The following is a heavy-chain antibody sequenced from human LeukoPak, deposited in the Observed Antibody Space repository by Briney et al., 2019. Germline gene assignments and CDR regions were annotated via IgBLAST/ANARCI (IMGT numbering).Heavy chain of an antibody. D-gene: IGHD3-10*01. CDR2: ISAYNGNT. CDR1: GYTFTSYG. Sequence: GASVKVSCKASGYTFTSYGISWVRQAPGQGLEWMGWISAYNGNTNYAQKLQGRVTMTTDTSTSTAYMELRSLRSDDTAVYYCARILYGSGSYYFDYWGQGTLVIVSS. V-gene: IGHV1-18*01. J-gene: IGHJ4*02. CDR3: ARILYGSGSYYFDY.